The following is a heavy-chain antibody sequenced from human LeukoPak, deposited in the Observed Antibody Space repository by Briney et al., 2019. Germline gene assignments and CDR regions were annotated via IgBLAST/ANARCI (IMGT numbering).Heavy chain of an antibody. J-gene: IGHJ4*02. D-gene: IGHD2-15*01. CDR2: IGGGGDDI. CDR1: GFTFSNYA. Sequence: GGSLRLSCTASGFTFSNYAMNWVRQAPGKGLDWVSSIGGGGDDIYYADSVKGRFTVSRDNSKNTLYLQMNNLRVEDTAIYYCAKDLRGYHQAADYWGQGTLVTVSS. V-gene: IGHV3-23*01. CDR3: AKDLRGYHQAADY.